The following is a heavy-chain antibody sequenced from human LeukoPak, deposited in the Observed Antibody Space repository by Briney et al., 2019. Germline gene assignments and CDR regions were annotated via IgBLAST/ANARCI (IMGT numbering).Heavy chain of an antibody. D-gene: IGHD5-18*01. J-gene: IGHJ4*02. CDR1: GGSISSSNW. CDR3: ARPDGYGDYVDY. Sequence: SETLSLTCAVSGGSISSSNWWSWVRQPPGKGLEWIGEIYHSGSTNFNPSLKSRVTISVDTSKNQFSLKLSSVTAADTAVYYCARPDGYGDYVDYWGQGTLVTVSS. CDR2: IYHSGST. V-gene: IGHV4-4*02.